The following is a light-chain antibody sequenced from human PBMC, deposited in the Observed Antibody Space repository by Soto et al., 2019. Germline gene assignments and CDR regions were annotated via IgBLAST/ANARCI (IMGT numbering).Light chain of an antibody. J-gene: IGKJ1*01. CDR1: QSVSSSY. CDR2: GAS. Sequence: ESGLTQSPGTLSLSPGERATLSCRASQSVSSSYLAWYQQKPGQAPSLLIYGASSRATGIPDRFSGSGSGTDFTLTISRLEPEDFAVYYCQQYGSSPGTFGQGTKVDIK. V-gene: IGKV3-20*01. CDR3: QQYGSSPGT.